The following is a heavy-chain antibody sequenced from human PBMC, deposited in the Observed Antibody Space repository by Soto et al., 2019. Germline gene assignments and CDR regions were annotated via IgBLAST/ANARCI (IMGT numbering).Heavy chain of an antibody. D-gene: IGHD2-15*01. CDR2: ISGSGGST. CDR1: GFTFSSYA. J-gene: IGHJ6*02. V-gene: IGHV3-23*01. Sequence: PGGSLRLSCAASGFTFSSYAMSWVRQAPGKGLEWVSAISGSGGSTYYADSVKGRFTISRDNSKNTLYLQMNSLRAEDTAVYYCAKSPRVCSGGSCYYYYGMDVWGQGTTVTVSS. CDR3: AKSPRVCSGGSCYYYYGMDV.